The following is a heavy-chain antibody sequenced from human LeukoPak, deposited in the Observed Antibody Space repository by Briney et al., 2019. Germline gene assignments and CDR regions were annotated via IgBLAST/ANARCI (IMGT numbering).Heavy chain of an antibody. CDR2: INHSGST. D-gene: IGHD6-6*01. Sequence: SETLSLTCAVYGVSFSGYYWSWIRQPPGKGLEWIGEINHSGSTNYNPSLKSRVTISEDTSKNRFSLKLSSVTAADTAVYYCARIRGSSSSGDYWGQGTPVTVSS. CDR3: ARIRGSSSSGDY. CDR1: GVSFSGYY. V-gene: IGHV4-34*01. J-gene: IGHJ4*02.